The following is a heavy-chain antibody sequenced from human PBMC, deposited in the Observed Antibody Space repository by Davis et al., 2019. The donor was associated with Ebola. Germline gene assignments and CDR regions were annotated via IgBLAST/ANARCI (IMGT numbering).Heavy chain of an antibody. CDR1: GYSFTSYW. Sequence: KVSCKGSGYSFTSYWIGWVRQMPGKGLEWMGIIYPGDSDTRYSPSFQGQVTISADKSISTAYLQWSSLKASDTAMYYCARSYCSSTGCPLAYNWFDPWGQGTLVTVSS. V-gene: IGHV5-51*01. CDR2: IYPGDSDT. CDR3: ARSYCSSTGCPLAYNWFDP. D-gene: IGHD2-2*01. J-gene: IGHJ5*02.